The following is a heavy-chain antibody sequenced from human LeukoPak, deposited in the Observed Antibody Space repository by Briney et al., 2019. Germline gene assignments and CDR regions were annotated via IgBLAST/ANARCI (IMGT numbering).Heavy chain of an antibody. CDR1: AYTLTGYY. CDR3: AREDGSFDY. V-gene: IGHV1-2*02. J-gene: IGHJ4*02. CDR2: INPISGGT. D-gene: IGHD5-24*01. Sequence: ASVTLSCKASAYTLTGYYIGWVRQAAGQGREWMGWINPISGGTNYAEKFQGRVTTTRDTSINTAYMEVTRLTSDDTAVYYCAREDGSFDYWGQGTLVIVSS.